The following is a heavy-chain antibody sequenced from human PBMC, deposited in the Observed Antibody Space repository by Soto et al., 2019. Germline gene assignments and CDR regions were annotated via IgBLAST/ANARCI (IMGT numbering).Heavy chain of an antibody. J-gene: IGHJ6*02. Sequence: GSLRLSCAASGFTFSSYAMSWVRQAPGKGLEWVSAISGSGGSTYYADSVKGRFTISRDNSKNTLYLQMNSLRAEDTAVYYWAKDSRLRLYYYGMDVWGQGTTVTVSS. V-gene: IGHV3-23*01. CDR3: AKDSRLRLYYYGMDV. CDR1: GFTFSSYA. D-gene: IGHD5-12*01. CDR2: ISGSGGST.